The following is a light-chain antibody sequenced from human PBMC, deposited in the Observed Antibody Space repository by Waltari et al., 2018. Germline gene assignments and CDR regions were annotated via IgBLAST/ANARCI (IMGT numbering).Light chain of an antibody. V-gene: IGKV3-20*01. J-gene: IGKJ4*01. Sequence: EIVLTQSPGTVSLSLGERATPSCMASQTASTTYLAWYQQKPGQAPTLLIYGASSRATGIPDRFSGSGSGTKFSLTISSLEPEDFAVYYCQQYDISPLTFGRGTKVEIK. CDR1: QTASTTY. CDR3: QQYDISPLT. CDR2: GAS.